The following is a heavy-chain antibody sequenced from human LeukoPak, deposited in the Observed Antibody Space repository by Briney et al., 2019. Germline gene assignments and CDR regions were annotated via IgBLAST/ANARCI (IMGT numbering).Heavy chain of an antibody. V-gene: IGHV4-59*08. D-gene: IGHD5-24*01. CDR1: GGSFSGYY. CDR2: IYYSGST. Sequence: SETLSLTCAVYGGSFSGYYWSWIRQPPGKGLEWIGYIYYSGSTNYNPSLKSRVTISVDTSKNQFSLKLSSVTAADTAVYYCARHVRWLQGAFDIWGQGTMVTVSS. CDR3: ARHVRWLQGAFDI. J-gene: IGHJ3*02.